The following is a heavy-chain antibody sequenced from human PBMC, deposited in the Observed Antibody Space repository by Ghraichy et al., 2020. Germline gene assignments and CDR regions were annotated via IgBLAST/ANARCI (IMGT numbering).Heavy chain of an antibody. CDR1: GFTVSSNY. CDR3: ASLSSSWFLDY. V-gene: IGHV3-53*01. J-gene: IGHJ4*02. D-gene: IGHD6-13*01. CDR2: IYSGGST. Sequence: LSLTCAASGFTVSSNYMSWVRQAPGKGLEWVSIIYSGGSTYYADSVKGQFTISRDNSKNTLYLQMNSLRAEDTAVYYCASLSSSWFLDYWGQGTLVTVSS.